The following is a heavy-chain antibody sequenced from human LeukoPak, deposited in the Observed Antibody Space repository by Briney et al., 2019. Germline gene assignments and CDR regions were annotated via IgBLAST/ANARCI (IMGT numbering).Heavy chain of an antibody. CDR3: ARDAVDNPPFDY. CDR2: IKQDGSEK. V-gene: IGHV3-7*04. CDR1: GFXFSSYW. Sequence: GGSLRLSCAASGFXFSSYWISWVRQAPGKGLEWVANIKQDGSEKYYVDSVKGRFTISRDNAKNSLYLQMNSLRAEDTAVYYCARDAVDNPPFDYWGQGTLVTVSS. D-gene: IGHD1-14*01. J-gene: IGHJ4*02.